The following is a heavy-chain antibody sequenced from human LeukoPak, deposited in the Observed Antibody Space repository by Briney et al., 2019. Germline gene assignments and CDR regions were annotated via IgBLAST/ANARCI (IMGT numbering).Heavy chain of an antibody. D-gene: IGHD4-17*01. CDR3: ARTLFLRYGEDGMDV. CDR1: GYTFTNYY. J-gene: IGHJ6*02. Sequence: ASVKVSCKASGYTFTNYYMHWVRQAPGQGLEWMGTINPGGGSTIYAQKFQGRVTMTRDTSTSTVYMELSSLRSEDTAVYYCARTLFLRYGEDGMDVWGQGTTVTVSS. V-gene: IGHV1-46*01. CDR2: INPGGGST.